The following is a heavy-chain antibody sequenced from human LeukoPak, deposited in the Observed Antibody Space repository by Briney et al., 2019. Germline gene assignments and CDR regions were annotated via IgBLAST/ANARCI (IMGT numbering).Heavy chain of an antibody. CDR1: GFTFSSYW. CDR2: INSDGSST. CDR3: ASAYGVRGQDWFDP. J-gene: IGHJ5*02. Sequence: GGSLRLSCAASGFTFSSYWMHWVRQAPGKGLVWVSRINSDGSSTSYADPVKGRFTISRDNAKNTLYLQMNSLRAEDTAVYYCASAYGVRGQDWFDPWGQGTLVTVSS. D-gene: IGHD2-21*01. V-gene: IGHV3-74*01.